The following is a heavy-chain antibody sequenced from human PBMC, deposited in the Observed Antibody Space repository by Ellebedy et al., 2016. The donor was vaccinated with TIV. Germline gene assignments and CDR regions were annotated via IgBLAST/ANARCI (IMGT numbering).Heavy chain of an antibody. CDR3: AGSLRYFHVDY. CDR1: GDTFTRYN. J-gene: IGHJ4*01. D-gene: IGHD3-9*01. Sequence: ASVKVSCKASGDTFTRYNMHWVRQAPGQGLEWMGVINPSGGSTTYAQKFQGRVTITADESTSTAYMELSSLRSEDTAVYYCAGSLRYFHVDYWGQGTLVTVSS. CDR2: INPSGGST. V-gene: IGHV1-46*01.